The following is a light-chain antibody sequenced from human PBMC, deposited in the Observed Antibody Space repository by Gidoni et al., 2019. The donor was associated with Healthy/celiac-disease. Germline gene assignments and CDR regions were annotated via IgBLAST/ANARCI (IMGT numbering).Light chain of an antibody. CDR1: KLGDKY. CDR3: QAWDSSIYVV. Sequence: SYELTQPPSVSVSPGPTASITCSGDKLGDKYACWYQQKPGQSPVLVIYQDSKRHSGIPERFSGSNSGNTATLTISGTQAMDEADYYCQAWDSSIYVVFGGGTKLTVL. J-gene: IGLJ2*01. CDR2: QDS. V-gene: IGLV3-1*01.